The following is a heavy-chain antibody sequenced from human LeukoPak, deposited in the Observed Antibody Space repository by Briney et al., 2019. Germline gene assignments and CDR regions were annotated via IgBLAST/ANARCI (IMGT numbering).Heavy chain of an antibody. V-gene: IGHV3-7*01. D-gene: IGHD2-8*01. CDR2: IKQDGSDK. J-gene: IGHJ4*02. CDR1: GFTFSTYW. CDR3: AKVGVPFDS. Sequence: QPGGSLRLSCAASGFTFSTYWMSWVRQAPGKGLEWVANIKQDGSDKYYVDSVKGRFTISRDNAKNSLFLQMNSLRAEDTAVYYCAKVGVPFDSWGQGTLVTVSS.